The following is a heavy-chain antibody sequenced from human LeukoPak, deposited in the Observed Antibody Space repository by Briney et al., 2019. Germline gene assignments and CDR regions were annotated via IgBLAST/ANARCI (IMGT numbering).Heavy chain of an antibody. Sequence: PGGSLRLSCAASGFTFSSYSMNWVRQAPGKGLEWVSSISSSSGYIYYADSVKGRFTISRDNAKNSLYLQMNILRAEDTAVYYCARDWGNWDFDYWGQGTLVTVSS. CDR3: ARDWGNWDFDY. V-gene: IGHV3-21*01. CDR1: GFTFSSYS. D-gene: IGHD3-16*01. J-gene: IGHJ4*02. CDR2: ISSSSGYI.